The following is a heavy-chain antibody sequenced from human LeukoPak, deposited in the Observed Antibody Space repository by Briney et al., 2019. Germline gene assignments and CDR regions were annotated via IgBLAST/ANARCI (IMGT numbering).Heavy chain of an antibody. CDR3: AKSSTSQRGYYGMDV. Sequence: GGSLRLSCAASGFTFSNYAMSWVRQAPGKGLEWVSFITDSGGSTYYADSVKGRFTISRDSSKNTLYLQMNSLRAEDTGVYYCAKSSTSQRGYYGMDVWGQGTTVTVSS. V-gene: IGHV3-23*01. J-gene: IGHJ6*02. CDR1: GFTFSNYA. CDR2: ITDSGGST. D-gene: IGHD6-25*01.